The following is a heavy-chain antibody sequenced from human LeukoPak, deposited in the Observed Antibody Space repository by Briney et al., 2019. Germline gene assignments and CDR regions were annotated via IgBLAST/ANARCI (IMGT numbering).Heavy chain of an antibody. CDR2: ISYDGSNK. CDR1: GFTFSSYT. CDR3: ARDFRNGAFDY. Sequence: GRSLRLSCAASGFTFSSYTMHWVRQAPGKGLEWVAVISYDGSNKYFADSVKGRFTISRDDSKNTMYLQISSLRGEDTAVYYCARDFRNGAFDYWGQGTLVTVSS. D-gene: IGHD4-17*01. J-gene: IGHJ4*02. V-gene: IGHV3-30-3*01.